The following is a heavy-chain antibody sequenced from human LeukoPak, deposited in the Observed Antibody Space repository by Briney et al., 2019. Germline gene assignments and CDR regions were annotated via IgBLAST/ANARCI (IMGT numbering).Heavy chain of an antibody. D-gene: IGHD3-22*01. J-gene: IGHJ6*03. CDR1: GGSISSSSYY. CDR2: IYYSGST. V-gene: IGHV4-39*07. Sequence: PSETLSLTCTVSGGSISSSSYYWGWIRQPPGKGLEWIGSIYYSGSTYYNPSLKSRVTISVDTSKNQFSLKLSSVTAADTAVYYCASGGYDSSGYYFNYYYYYMDVWGKETTVTVSS. CDR3: ASGGYDSSGYYFNYYYYYMDV.